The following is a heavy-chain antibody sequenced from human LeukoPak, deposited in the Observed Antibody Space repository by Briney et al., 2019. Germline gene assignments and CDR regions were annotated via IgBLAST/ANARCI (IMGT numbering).Heavy chain of an antibody. V-gene: IGHV3-23*01. CDR1: GFTFSSYA. J-gene: IGHJ6*03. CDR2: ISGSGGST. Sequence: GGSLRLSCAASGFTFSSYAMSWVRQAPGKGLEWVSAISGSGGSTYYADSVKGRFTISRDNSKNTLYLQMNSLRAEDTAVYYCVKDMHGDYYYYYMDVWGKGTTVTVSS. D-gene: IGHD4-17*01. CDR3: VKDMHGDYYYYYMDV.